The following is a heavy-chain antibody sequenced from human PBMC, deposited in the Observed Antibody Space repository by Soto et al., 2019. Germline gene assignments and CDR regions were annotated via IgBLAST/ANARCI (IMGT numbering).Heavy chain of an antibody. CDR1: GFTFSNYV. CDR2: IWHDGNNK. CDR3: ASDLVGASDSYGLDV. J-gene: IGHJ6*02. Sequence: GGSLRLSCAASGFTFSNYVMHWVRQSPGKGLEWVAIIWHDGNNKYYADSVRGRFIISRDNSKNRLYLQMNSLRAEDTAVYYCASDLVGASDSYGLDVWGQGTPATVSS. V-gene: IGHV3-33*01. D-gene: IGHD1-26*01.